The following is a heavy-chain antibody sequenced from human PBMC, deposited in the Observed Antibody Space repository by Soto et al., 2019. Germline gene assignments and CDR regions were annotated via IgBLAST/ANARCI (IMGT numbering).Heavy chain of an antibody. CDR2: ISSSSSTI. CDR3: ARDYYDSSGYLGLLDY. V-gene: IGHV3-48*02. J-gene: IGHJ4*02. Sequence: PGGSLRLSCAASGFTFSSYSMNGVRQAPGKGLEWVSYISSSSSTIYYADSVKGRITISRDNAKNSLYLQMNSLRDEDTAVYYCARDYYDSSGYLGLLDYWGQGT. CDR1: GFTFSSYS. D-gene: IGHD3-22*01.